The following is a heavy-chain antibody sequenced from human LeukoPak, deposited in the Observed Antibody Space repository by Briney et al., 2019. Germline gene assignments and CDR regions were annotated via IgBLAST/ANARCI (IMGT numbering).Heavy chain of an antibody. CDR3: AGHHPRNTVDF. D-gene: IGHD2-8*02. J-gene: IGHJ4*02. CDR1: GGSISSYY. Sequence: PSETLSLTCTVSGGSISSYYWSWIRQHPGKGLEWIAYISDIGSINYNPSLKSRVTISLDTSKNQFCLKLSSVTAADTAVYYCAGHHPRNTVDFWGQGTLVTVSS. V-gene: IGHV4-59*08. CDR2: ISDIGSI.